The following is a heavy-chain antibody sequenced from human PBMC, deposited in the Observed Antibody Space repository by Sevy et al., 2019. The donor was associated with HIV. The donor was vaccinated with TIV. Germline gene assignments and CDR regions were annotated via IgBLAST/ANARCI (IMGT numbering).Heavy chain of an antibody. D-gene: IGHD2-2*01. CDR3: AGEGCSKPHDY. CDR2: FSFGCGKI. V-gene: IGHV3-23*01. CDR1: GFTFSNYA. J-gene: IGHJ4*02. Sequence: GGSLRLSCAASGFTFSNYAMSWVRQAPGKGLEWVSTFSFGCGKINYADSVKGRFTISRDHSKNTLYLQMNSLRAEDTALYFCAGEGCSKPHDYWGQGTLVTVSS.